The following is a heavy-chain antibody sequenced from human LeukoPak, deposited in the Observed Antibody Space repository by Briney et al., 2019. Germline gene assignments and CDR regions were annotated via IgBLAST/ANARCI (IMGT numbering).Heavy chain of an antibody. CDR3: ARAYSIAFDI. Sequence: SETLSPTCAVYGGSFSGYYWSWIRQPPGKGLEWIGEINHSGSTKHNPSLKSRVTMSVDTSKNQLSLKLTSVTAADTAVYYCARAYSIAFDIWGQGTMVTVSS. V-gene: IGHV4-34*01. CDR1: GGSFSGYY. J-gene: IGHJ3*02. D-gene: IGHD1-26*01. CDR2: INHSGST.